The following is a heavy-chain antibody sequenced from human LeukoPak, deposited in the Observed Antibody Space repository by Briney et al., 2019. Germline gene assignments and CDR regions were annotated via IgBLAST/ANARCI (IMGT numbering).Heavy chain of an antibody. CDR1: GFTFDDYA. V-gene: IGHV3-9*01. J-gene: IGHJ1*01. CDR2: ISWNSGSI. Sequence: PGRSLRLSCAASGFTFDDYAMHWVRQAPGKGLEWVSGISWNSGSIGYADSVKGRFTISRDNAKNSLYLQMNSLRAEDTALYYCAKADAIAAAGIGSAYFQHWGQGTLVTVSS. D-gene: IGHD6-13*01. CDR3: AKADAIAAAGIGSAYFQH.